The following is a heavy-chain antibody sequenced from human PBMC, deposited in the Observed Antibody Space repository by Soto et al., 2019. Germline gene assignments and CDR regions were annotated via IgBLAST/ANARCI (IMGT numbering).Heavy chain of an antibody. D-gene: IGHD2-15*01. Sequence: GGSLRLSCAASGFTFSSYAMSWVRQAPGKGLEWVSAISGGGGSTYYADSVKGRFTISRDNSKNTLYLQMNSLRAEDTAVYYCAKGLPGRDIVVVVAAIFHYWGQGTLVTVSS. J-gene: IGHJ4*02. CDR2: ISGGGGST. CDR1: GFTFSSYA. CDR3: AKGLPGRDIVVVVAAIFHY. V-gene: IGHV3-23*01.